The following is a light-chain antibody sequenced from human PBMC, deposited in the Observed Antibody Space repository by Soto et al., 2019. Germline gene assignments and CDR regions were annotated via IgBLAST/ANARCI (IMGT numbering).Light chain of an antibody. CDR3: CSWAGSNTFYF. J-gene: IGLJ1*01. CDR1: TTDVGSYNL. V-gene: IGLV2-23*02. Sequence: QSVLTQPASVSGSPGQSITISCTGTTTDVGSYNLVSWYQQHPGRAPKFMIYEVSRRPSGVSNRFSGSKSGNTASLTISGLQAEDEAAYYCCSWAGSNTFYFFGTGTKVTVL. CDR2: EVS.